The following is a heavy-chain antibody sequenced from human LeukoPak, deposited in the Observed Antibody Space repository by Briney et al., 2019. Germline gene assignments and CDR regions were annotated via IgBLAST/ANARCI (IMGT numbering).Heavy chain of an antibody. CDR2: ISAYNGNT. CDR1: GYIFTGYY. J-gene: IGHJ4*02. V-gene: IGHV1-18*04. D-gene: IGHD3-10*01. CDR3: AREGYEFGELHYFDY. Sequence: ASVKVSCKASGYIFTGYYMHWVRQAPGQGLEWMGWISAYNGNTNYAQKLQGRVTMTTDTSTSTAYMELRSLRSDDTAVYYCAREGYEFGELHYFDYWGQGTLVTVSS.